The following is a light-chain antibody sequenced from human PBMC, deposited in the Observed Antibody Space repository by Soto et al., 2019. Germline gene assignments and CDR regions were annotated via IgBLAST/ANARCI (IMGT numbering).Light chain of an antibody. CDR3: GSWDTRLCVVV. CDR1: GSNIGKND. Sequence: QSVLTQPPSVSAAPGQKVTISCSGSGSNIGKNDVSWYLQLPGAAPKLRIYNANKRPSGIPDRFSGSKSGTSATLGITGLQTGDEADYSCGSWDTRLCVVVFGGGTKLTVL. V-gene: IGLV1-51*01. J-gene: IGLJ2*01. CDR2: NAN.